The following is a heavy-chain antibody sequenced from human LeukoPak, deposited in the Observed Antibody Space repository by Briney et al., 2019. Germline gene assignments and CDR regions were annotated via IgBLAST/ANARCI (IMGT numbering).Heavy chain of an antibody. CDR2: IYYSGCT. D-gene: IGHD3-3*01. Sequence: SETLSLTCTVSGGSIGSSSYYWGWIRQPPGKGLEWIGSIYYSGCTYYNPSLQCTVTISVYKSTNQFFMKLSSVTASDTAVYYCARRLRYILRFLEWPKSGGGWFDPWGQGTLVTVSS. CDR3: ARRLRYILRFLEWPKSGGGWFDP. J-gene: IGHJ5*02. V-gene: IGHV4-39*01. CDR1: GGSIGSSSYY.